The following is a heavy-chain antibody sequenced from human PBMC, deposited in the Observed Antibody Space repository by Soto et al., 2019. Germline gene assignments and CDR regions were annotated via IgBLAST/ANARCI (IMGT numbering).Heavy chain of an antibody. J-gene: IGHJ4*02. V-gene: IGHV3-20*04. CDR1: GFTFDDYG. D-gene: IGHD1-26*01. Sequence: GGSLRLSCAASGFTFDDYGMSWARQAPGKGLEWVSGINWNGGSTGYADSVKGRFTISRDNAKNSLYLQMNSLRAEDTAFYYCVRGASLNFDYWGQGTLVTVSS. CDR3: VRGASLNFDY. CDR2: INWNGGST.